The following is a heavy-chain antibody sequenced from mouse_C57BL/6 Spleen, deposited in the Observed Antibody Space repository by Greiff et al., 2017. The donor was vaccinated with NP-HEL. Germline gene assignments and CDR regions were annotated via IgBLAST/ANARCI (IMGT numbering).Heavy chain of an antibody. J-gene: IGHJ2*01. Sequence: VQLQQSGAELVRPGASVKLSCKASGYTFTDYYINWVKQRPGQGLEWIARIYPGSGNTYYNEKFKGKATLTAEKSSSTAYMQLSSLTSEDSAVYFCARRGLGEGFDYWGQGTTLTVSS. CDR2: IYPGSGNT. CDR3: ARRGLGEGFDY. CDR1: GYTFTDYY. D-gene: IGHD4-1*01. V-gene: IGHV1-76*01.